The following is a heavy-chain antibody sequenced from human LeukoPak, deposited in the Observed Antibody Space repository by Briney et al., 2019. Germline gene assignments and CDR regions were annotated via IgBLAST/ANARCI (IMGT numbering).Heavy chain of an antibody. Sequence: GGSLRLSCAASGFTFSSYAMHWVRQAPGKGLEWVAVISYDGSNKYYADSVKGRFTISRDNSKNTLFLQMNTLRAEDTAIYYCAKDRTVGASYWYFDLWGRGTLVTVSS. J-gene: IGHJ2*01. D-gene: IGHD1-26*01. CDR2: ISYDGSNK. CDR1: GFTFSSYA. CDR3: AKDRTVGASYWYFDL. V-gene: IGHV3-30*04.